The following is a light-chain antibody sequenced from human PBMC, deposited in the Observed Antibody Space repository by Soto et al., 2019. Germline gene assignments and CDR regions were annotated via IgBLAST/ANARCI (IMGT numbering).Light chain of an antibody. J-gene: IGKJ2*01. CDR1: QGISSS. V-gene: IGKV1-9*01. CDR3: QQLNSYPYT. CDR2: SAS. Sequence: IQLTQSPSSLSASVGDRVTITCRASQGISSSLAWYQQNPGKAPKLLVYSASTLESGVPSRFSGSGSGTDFTLTINSLQPEDFATYYCQQLNSYPYTFGQGTKLEI.